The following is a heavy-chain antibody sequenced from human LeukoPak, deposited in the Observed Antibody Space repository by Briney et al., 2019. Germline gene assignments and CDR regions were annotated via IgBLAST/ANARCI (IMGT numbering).Heavy chain of an antibody. D-gene: IGHD3-3*01. CDR3: ARVPIFGVVIEYNWFDP. J-gene: IGHJ5*02. CDR1: GFTFSSYE. V-gene: IGHV3-48*03. Sequence: GGSLRLSCAASGFTFSSYEMNWVRQAPGKGLEWVSYISSSGSTIYYADSVKGRFTISRDNAKNSLYLQMNILRAEDTAVYYCARVPIFGVVIEYNWFDPWGQGTLVTVSS. CDR2: ISSSGSTI.